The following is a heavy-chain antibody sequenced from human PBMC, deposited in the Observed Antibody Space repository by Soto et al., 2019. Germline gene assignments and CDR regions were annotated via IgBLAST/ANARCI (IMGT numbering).Heavy chain of an antibody. CDR3: AKVPVTTGDYYYYIDV. CDR1: GFTFSSYA. V-gene: IGHV3-23*01. D-gene: IGHD4-4*01. CDR2: ISGSGGST. Sequence: GGSLRLSCAASGFTFSSYAMSWVRQAPGKGLEWVSAISGSGGSTYYADSVKGRFTISRANSKNTLYLQMNSLRAEDTAVYYCAKVPVTTGDYYYYIDVWGKGTTVTVSS. J-gene: IGHJ6*03.